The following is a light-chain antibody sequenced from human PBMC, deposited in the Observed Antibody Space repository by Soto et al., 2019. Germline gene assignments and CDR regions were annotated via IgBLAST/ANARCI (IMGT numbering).Light chain of an antibody. CDR2: EVS. V-gene: IGLV2-14*01. Sequence: QSVLTQPASVSGSPGQSSTISCTGTSSDVGGYNYVSWYQQHPGKAPKLMIYEVSNRPSGVSNRFSGSKSGNTASLTISGLQAEDEADYYCSSYTSSSTVVFGGGTSSPS. J-gene: IGLJ2*01. CDR1: SSDVGGYNY. CDR3: SSYTSSSTVV.